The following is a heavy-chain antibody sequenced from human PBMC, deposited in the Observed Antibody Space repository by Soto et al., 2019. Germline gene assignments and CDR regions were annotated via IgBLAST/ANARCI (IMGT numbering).Heavy chain of an antibody. D-gene: IGHD2-15*01. CDR1: GYTFIDYS. CDR2: INTGNGNT. V-gene: IGHV1-3*04. J-gene: IGHJ5*02. Sequence: ASVKVSCKASGYTFIDYSMHWVRQAPGQRLEWMGWINTGNGNTKSSRNFQGRITISRDTSASTAYMELSSLRSEDTAVYFCARGRPRIYCSGGSCYGWNWFDPCGQGTLVTVS. CDR3: ARGRPRIYCSGGSCYGWNWFDP.